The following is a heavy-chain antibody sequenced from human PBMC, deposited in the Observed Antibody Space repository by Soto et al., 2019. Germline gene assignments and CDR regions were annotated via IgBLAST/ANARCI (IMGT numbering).Heavy chain of an antibody. CDR1: GFTFSSYS. D-gene: IGHD3-10*01. V-gene: IGHV3-21*01. CDR2: ISSSSSYI. CDR3: ARDRNRGGGMDV. Sequence: EVQLVESGGGLVKPGGSLRLSCAASGFTFSSYSMNWVRQAPGKGLEWVSSISSSSSYIYYADSVKCRFTISRDNAKNSLYLQMNSLRAEDTAVYYCARDRNRGGGMDVWGQGTTVTVSS. J-gene: IGHJ6*02.